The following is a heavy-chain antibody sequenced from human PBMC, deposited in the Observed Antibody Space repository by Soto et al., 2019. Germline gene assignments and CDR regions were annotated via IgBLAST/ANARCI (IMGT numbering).Heavy chain of an antibody. CDR1: GYIFTAYS. CDR3: ARVASAVISLDF. Sequence: ASVKVSCKPSGYIFTAYSMHWVRQAPGQGLEWVGWVNPNSGDTIYAQKFQGRVTLTMDTSISTAYMELGSLRSDDTAVYYCARVASAVISLDFWGQGTLVTVSS. D-gene: IGHD6-19*01. J-gene: IGHJ4*02. CDR2: VNPNSGDT. V-gene: IGHV1-2*02.